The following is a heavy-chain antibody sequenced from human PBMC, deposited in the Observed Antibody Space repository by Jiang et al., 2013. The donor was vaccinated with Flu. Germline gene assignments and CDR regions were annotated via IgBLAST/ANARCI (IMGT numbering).Heavy chain of an antibody. D-gene: IGHD5-18*01. CDR1: GGSISSDGYS. CDR2: IFHGGRP. J-gene: IGHJ4*02. Sequence: LTCAVSGGSISSDGYSWSWFRQPPGKGLEWIGYIFHGGRPYYNPSLKSRVTFSVDRSKKQFSLNLTSVTAADTAVYYCARGRIQLPDYWGQGTLVTVSS. V-gene: IGHV4-30-2*01. CDR3: ARGRIQLPDY.